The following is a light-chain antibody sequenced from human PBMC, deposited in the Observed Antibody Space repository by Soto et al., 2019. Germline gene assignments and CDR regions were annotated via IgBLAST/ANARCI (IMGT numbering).Light chain of an antibody. CDR3: QHAESFPPT. J-gene: IGKJ3*01. CDR1: QGISSS. CDR2: AAS. Sequence: DIQMTQSPSSVSASVGDRVTITCRASQGISSSLAWYQQKPRKAPKLLIYAASTLQSGVSSRFSGSGSGTDFTLTISSLQPEDFATYYCQHAESFPPTFXPGTKVDIK. V-gene: IGKV1-12*01.